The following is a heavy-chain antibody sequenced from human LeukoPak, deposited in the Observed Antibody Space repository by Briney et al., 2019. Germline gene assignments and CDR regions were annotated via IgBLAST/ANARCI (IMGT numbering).Heavy chain of an antibody. V-gene: IGHV4-34*01. J-gene: IGHJ3*02. CDR3: ARGQAIFGVVPGAFDI. D-gene: IGHD3-3*01. CDR2: INHSGST. CDR1: GGSFRGYY. Sequence: SETLSLTCAVYGGSFRGYYWSWIRQPPGKGLEWIGEINHSGSTNYNPSLKSRDTISVDTSKNQFSLKLSSVTAADTAVYYCARGQAIFGVVPGAFDIWGQGTMVTVSS.